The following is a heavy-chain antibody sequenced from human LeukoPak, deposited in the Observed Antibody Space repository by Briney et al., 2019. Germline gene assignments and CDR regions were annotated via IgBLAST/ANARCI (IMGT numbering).Heavy chain of an antibody. D-gene: IGHD6-13*01. CDR3: ARDGTAAGLYFDL. CDR2: IRQDGGEK. CDR1: GFTFSSYW. Sequence: PGGSLRLSCAVSGFTFSSYWMNWARQAPGPGLEWGASIRQDGGEKSYADPVERRFTISRDNTKHSLYLQINSLRAEDTAVYYCARDGTAAGLYFDLWGQGTLVTVSS. V-gene: IGHV3-7*01. J-gene: IGHJ4*01.